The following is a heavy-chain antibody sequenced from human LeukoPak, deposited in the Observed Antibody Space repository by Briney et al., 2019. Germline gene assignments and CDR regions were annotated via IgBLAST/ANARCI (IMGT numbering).Heavy chain of an antibody. Sequence: KRRESLKISCKGSGYSFTSYWIGWVRQMPGKGLEWMGIIYPGDSDTRYSPSFQGQVTISADKSISTAYLQWSSLKASDTAMYYCARQDSYSYGLFDYWGQGTLVTVSS. CDR2: IYPGDSDT. D-gene: IGHD5-18*01. CDR3: ARQDSYSYGLFDY. CDR1: GYSFTSYW. V-gene: IGHV5-51*01. J-gene: IGHJ4*02.